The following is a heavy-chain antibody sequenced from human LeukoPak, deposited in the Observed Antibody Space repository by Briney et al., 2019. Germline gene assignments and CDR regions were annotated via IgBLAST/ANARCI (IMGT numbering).Heavy chain of an antibody. CDR2: MNPNSGNT. CDR1: GGTFSSYA. Sequence: ASVKVSCKASGGTFSSYAINWVRQATGQGLEWMGWMNPNSGNTGYAQKFQGRVTMTRNTSISTAYMELSSLRSEDTAVYYCARGRYYYDSSGYVWFDPWGQGTLVTVSS. CDR3: ARGRYYYDSSGYVWFDP. J-gene: IGHJ5*02. D-gene: IGHD3-22*01. V-gene: IGHV1-8*02.